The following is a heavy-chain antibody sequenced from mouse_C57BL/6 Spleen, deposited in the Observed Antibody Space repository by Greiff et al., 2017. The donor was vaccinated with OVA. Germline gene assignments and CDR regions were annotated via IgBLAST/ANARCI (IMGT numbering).Heavy chain of an antibody. V-gene: IGHV1-22*01. CDR3: AREALSYYFDY. J-gene: IGHJ2*01. CDR1: GYTFTDYN. CDR2: INPNNGGT. Sequence: VQLQQSGPELVKPGASVKMSCKASGYTFTDYNMHWVKQSHGKSLEWIGYINPNNGGTSYNQKFKGKGTLTVNQSYSTAYRELRSLTSEDSAVYYCAREALSYYFDYWGQGTTLTVSS.